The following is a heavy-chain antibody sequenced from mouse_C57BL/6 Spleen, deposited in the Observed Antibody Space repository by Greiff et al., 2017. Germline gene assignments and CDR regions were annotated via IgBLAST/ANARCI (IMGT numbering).Heavy chain of an antibody. J-gene: IGHJ4*01. CDR3: ARYYSNIYAMDY. D-gene: IGHD2-5*01. CDR1: GFSLSTSGMG. Sequence: VKLMESGPGILQSSQTLSLTCSFSGFSLSTSGMGVSWIRQPSGKGLEWLAHIYWDDDKHYNPSLKSRLTISKDTSRNQVFLKITSVDTADTATYYCARYYSNIYAMDYWGQGTSVTVSS. V-gene: IGHV8-12*01. CDR2: IYWDDDK.